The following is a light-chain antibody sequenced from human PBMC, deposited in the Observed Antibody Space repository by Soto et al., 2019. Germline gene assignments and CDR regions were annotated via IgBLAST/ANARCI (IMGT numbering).Light chain of an antibody. CDR2: AAS. CDR1: QSISNY. Sequence: DIQMTQSPPSLSASVGDRVIITCRASQSISNYLNWYQHKPGKAPKILIYAASSLQTGVPSRFGGSRSGTEFTLTISSLQPEDSATYYCQHSYSSPYTFGQGTNLKIK. J-gene: IGKJ2*01. V-gene: IGKV1-39*01. CDR3: QHSYSSPYT.